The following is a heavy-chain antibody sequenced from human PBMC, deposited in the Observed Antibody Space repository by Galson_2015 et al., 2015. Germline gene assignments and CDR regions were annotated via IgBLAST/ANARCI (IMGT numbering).Heavy chain of an antibody. D-gene: IGHD3-22*01. CDR3: ARFLYYYDSSGYYGDY. J-gene: IGHJ4*02. CDR2: DT. Sequence: DTRYSPSFQGQVTISADKSISTAYLQWSSLKASDTAMYYCARFLYYYDSSGYYGDYWGQGTLVTVSS. V-gene: IGHV5-51*01.